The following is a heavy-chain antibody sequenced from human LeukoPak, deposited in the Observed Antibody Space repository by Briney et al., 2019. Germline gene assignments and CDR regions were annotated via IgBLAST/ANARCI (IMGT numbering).Heavy chain of an antibody. CDR2: ISGSGGRK. D-gene: IGHD3-3*01. CDR3: AKDLWLSYVFWSGYYNVGRLPRPDY. J-gene: IGHJ4*02. V-gene: IGHV3-23*01. Sequence: QPGWSRRPSCASAGFTFSSDAMRWGRQPPGRRLEWVLAISGSGGRKYYTDIVKGQFTISRDNSKNTLYLQMNSLRAEDTAVYYCAKDLWLSYVFWSGYYNVGRLPRPDYWGQGTLVTVSS. CDR1: GFTFSSDA.